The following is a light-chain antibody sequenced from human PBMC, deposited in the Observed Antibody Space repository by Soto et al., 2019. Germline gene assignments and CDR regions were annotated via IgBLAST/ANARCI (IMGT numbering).Light chain of an antibody. V-gene: IGLV1-44*01. CDR1: TSNIGSDT. J-gene: IGLJ2*01. CDR3: ASWDDSLDVVV. CDR2: RNT. Sequence: QSVLTQPPSASGTPGQRVTISCSGSTSNIGSDTVNWYQQLPGTAPKLLIYRNTQRPSGVPDRFSGSKSGASASLAISGLQSEDEADYDCASWDDSLDVVVFGGGTKVTVL.